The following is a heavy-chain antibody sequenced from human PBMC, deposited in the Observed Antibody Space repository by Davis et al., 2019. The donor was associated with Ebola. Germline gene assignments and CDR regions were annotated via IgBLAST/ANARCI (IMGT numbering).Heavy chain of an antibody. V-gene: IGHV1-46*01. D-gene: IGHD3-3*01. CDR1: GYTFTSYY. CDR2: INPSGGST. CDR3: ARDWYYDFWSGYYRGGNYYYGMDV. J-gene: IGHJ6*02. Sequence: AASVKVSCKASGYTFTSYYMHWVRQAPGQGLEWMEIINPSGGSTSYAQKFQGRVTMTRDTSTSTVYMELSSLRSEDTAVYYCARDWYYDFWSGYYRGGNYYYGMDVWGQGTTVTVSS.